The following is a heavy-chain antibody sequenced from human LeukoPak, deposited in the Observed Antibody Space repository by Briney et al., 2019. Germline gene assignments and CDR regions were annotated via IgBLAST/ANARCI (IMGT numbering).Heavy chain of an antibody. Sequence: PSETLSLTCTVSGASTGSSTYYWGWTRQPPGKGLEWIGTIYYTGMTYYNPSLKSRVNIAEDRSKNQFSLKLTSLTAADTAVYYCASHYVWGTQRYIDYWGKGILVTVSS. CDR2: IYYTGMT. D-gene: IGHD3-16*02. V-gene: IGHV4-39*01. J-gene: IGHJ4*02. CDR3: ASHYVWGTQRYIDY. CDR1: GASTGSSTYY.